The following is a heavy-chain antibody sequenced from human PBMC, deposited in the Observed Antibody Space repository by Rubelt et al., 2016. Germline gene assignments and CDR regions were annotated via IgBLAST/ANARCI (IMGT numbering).Heavy chain of an antibody. CDR2: FYSGGST. Sequence: GLEWVSVFYSGGSTYYADSVKGRFTISRDNSKNTLYLQMNSLRAEDTAVYYCASGGAYLDWGQGTLVTVSS. CDR3: ASGGAYLD. J-gene: IGHJ4*02. V-gene: IGHV3-66*01. D-gene: IGHD3-16*01.